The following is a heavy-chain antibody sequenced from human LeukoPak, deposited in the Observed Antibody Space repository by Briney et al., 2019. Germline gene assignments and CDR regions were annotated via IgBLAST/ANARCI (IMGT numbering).Heavy chain of an antibody. J-gene: IGHJ4*02. Sequence: ASVKVSCKASGYTFTGYYMHWVRQAPGQGLEWMGWINPNSGGTNYAQKFQGRVTMTRDTSISTAYMELSRLRSDDTAVYYCAGAGFSFDLGLFDYWGQGTLVTVSS. CDR2: INPNSGGT. CDR3: AGAGFSFDLGLFDY. CDR1: GYTFTGYY. D-gene: IGHD5-18*01. V-gene: IGHV1-2*02.